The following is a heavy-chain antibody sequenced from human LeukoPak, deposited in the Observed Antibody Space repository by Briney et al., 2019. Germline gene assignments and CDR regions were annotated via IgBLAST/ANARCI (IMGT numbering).Heavy chain of an antibody. D-gene: IGHD1-26*01. J-gene: IGHJ4*02. CDR3: ARDLLSGSYDYFDY. Sequence: GGSLRLSCAASGFTFSSYSMNWVRQAPGKELEWVSSISSSSSYIYYADSVKGRFTISRDNAKNSLYLQMNSLRAEDTAVYYCARDLLSGSYDYFDYWGQGTLVAVSS. V-gene: IGHV3-21*01. CDR2: ISSSSSYI. CDR1: GFTFSSYS.